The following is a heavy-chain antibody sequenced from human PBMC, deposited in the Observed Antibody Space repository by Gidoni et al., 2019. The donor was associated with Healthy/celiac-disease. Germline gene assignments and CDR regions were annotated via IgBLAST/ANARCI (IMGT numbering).Heavy chain of an antibody. CDR3: ARDGWVGYYYFDY. Sequence: TFSSYGMHWVRQAPGKGLEWVAVIWYDGSNKYYADSVKGRFTISRDNSKNTLYLQMNSLRAEDTAVYYCARDGWVGYYYFDYWGQGTLVTVSS. V-gene: IGHV3-33*01. CDR2: IWYDGSNK. D-gene: IGHD2-2*03. J-gene: IGHJ4*02. CDR1: TFSSYG.